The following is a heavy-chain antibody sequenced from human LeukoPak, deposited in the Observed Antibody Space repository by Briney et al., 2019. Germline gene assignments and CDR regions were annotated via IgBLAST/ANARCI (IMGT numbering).Heavy chain of an antibody. CDR2: IYYSGRT. J-gene: IGHJ4*02. D-gene: IGHD6-6*01. V-gene: IGHV4-39*07. Sequence: GSLRLSCAASGFTFSSYEMNWIRQPPGKGLECIGSIYYSGRTYYNPSLKSRVTISVDTSKNQFSLKLTSVTAADTAVYYCARIEYSSSIDYWGQGTLVTVSS. CDR1: GFTFSSYE. CDR3: ARIEYSSSIDY.